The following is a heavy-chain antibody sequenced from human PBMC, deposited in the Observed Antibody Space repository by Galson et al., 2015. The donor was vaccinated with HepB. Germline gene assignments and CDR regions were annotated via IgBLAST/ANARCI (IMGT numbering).Heavy chain of an antibody. J-gene: IGHJ5*01. CDR3: AKDHCTTVSCYGNWFDS. D-gene: IGHD4-17*01. CDR2: ISASDGNT. Sequence: SLRLSCATSGFAFGTHAMSWVRQAPGKGLEWVSGISASDGNTYYADSVKGRFTISRDNSRNTLYLQMSSLRAEDTAVYYCAKDHCTTVSCYGNWFDSWGQGALVTVSS. V-gene: IGHV3-23*01. CDR1: GFAFGTHA.